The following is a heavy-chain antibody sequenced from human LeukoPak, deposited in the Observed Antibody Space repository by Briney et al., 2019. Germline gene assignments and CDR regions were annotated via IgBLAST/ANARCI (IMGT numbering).Heavy chain of an antibody. Sequence: SETLSLTCAVSGGSISSGGYSWSWIRQPPGKGLEWIGYIYHSGSTYYNPSLKSRVTVSVDRSKNQFSLKLSSVTAADTAVYYCARGDSSGYYRYFDYWGQGTLVPVSS. CDR2: IYHSGST. J-gene: IGHJ4*02. V-gene: IGHV4-30-2*01. CDR3: ARGDSSGYYRYFDY. D-gene: IGHD3-22*01. CDR1: GGSISSGGYS.